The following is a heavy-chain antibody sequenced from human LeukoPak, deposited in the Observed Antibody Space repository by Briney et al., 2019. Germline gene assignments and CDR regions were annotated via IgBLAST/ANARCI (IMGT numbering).Heavy chain of an antibody. D-gene: IGHD2-15*01. V-gene: IGHV3-33*01. CDR2: MYYDGISK. J-gene: IGHJ4*02. CDR3: ARDYYCSGGSCLYFDY. Sequence: GGSLRLSCAASGFTFSSYGMHWVRQAPGKGLEWVAVMYYDGISKYYADSVKGRFTISRDNSNNTLYLQMNSLRVEDTAVYYCARDYYCSGGSCLYFDYWVQGTLVTVSS. CDR1: GFTFSSYG.